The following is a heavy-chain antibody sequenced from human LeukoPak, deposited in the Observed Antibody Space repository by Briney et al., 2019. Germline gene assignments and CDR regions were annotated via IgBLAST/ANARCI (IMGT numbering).Heavy chain of an antibody. CDR3: ARQGPYCGGDCSNYFDC. V-gene: IGHV4-39*01. J-gene: IGHJ4*02. CDR1: GGSISSSSYY. D-gene: IGHD2-21*01. CDR2: IYYSGST. Sequence: SETLSLTCTVSGGSISSSSYYWGWIRQPPGKGLGWIGSIYYSGSTYYNPSLKSRVTISVDTSKNQFSLKLSSVTAADTAVYYCARQGPYCGGDCSNYFDCWGQGTLVTVSS.